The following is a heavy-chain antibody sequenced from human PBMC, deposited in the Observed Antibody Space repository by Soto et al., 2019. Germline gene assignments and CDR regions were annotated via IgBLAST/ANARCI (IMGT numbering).Heavy chain of an antibody. CDR3: TRLVPYSSSWYSSWFDP. J-gene: IGHJ5*02. CDR1: GFTFSGSA. Sequence: GGSLRLSCAASGFTFSGSAMHWVRQASGKGLEWVGRIRSKANSYATAYAASVKGRFTISRDDSKNTAYLQMNSLKTEDTAVYYCTRLVPYSSSWYSSWFDPWGQGTLVTVSS. D-gene: IGHD6-13*01. V-gene: IGHV3-73*01. CDR2: IRSKANSYAT.